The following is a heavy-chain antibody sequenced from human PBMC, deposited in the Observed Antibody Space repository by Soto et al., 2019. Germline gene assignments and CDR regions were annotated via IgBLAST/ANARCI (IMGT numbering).Heavy chain of an antibody. J-gene: IGHJ4*02. D-gene: IGHD2-15*01. V-gene: IGHV4-31*03. CDR1: GGSISSGGYY. CDR3: ARRYGGNFDY. CDR2: IYYSGST. Sequence: QVQLQESGPGLVKPSQTLSLTCTVSGGSISSGGYYCSCIRQHPGKGLEWIGYIYYSGSTYYNPSLRSRVTISVDTFKNQFSLRLSSVTAADTAVYYCARRYGGNFDYWGQGTLGTVSS.